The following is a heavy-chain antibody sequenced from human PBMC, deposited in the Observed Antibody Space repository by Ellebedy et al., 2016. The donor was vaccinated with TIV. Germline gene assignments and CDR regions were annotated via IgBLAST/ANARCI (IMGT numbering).Heavy chain of an antibody. D-gene: IGHD2-2*01. J-gene: IGHJ4*02. Sequence: GESLKISXAASGFAFSNYWLSWVRQAPGKGLEWVANIEQAGSETHYVDSVEGRFTISRDNTQSSLYLQMNSLRAEDTAVYYCAKIIVVVPAANDYWGQGTLVTVSS. V-gene: IGHV3-7*01. CDR1: GFAFSNYW. CDR2: IEQAGSET. CDR3: AKIIVVVPAANDY.